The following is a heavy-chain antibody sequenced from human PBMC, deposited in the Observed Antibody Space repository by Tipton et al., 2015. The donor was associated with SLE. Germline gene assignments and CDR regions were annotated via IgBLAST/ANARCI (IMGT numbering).Heavy chain of an antibody. V-gene: IGHV4-59*11. Sequence: TLSLTCTVSGGSISSHYWSWIRQPPGKGLEWIGYIYYSGSTTYQPSLKSRVTISVDTSKNQFSLKLSSVTAADTAVYYCARGHYYDSSGYPGAFDIWGQGTMVTVSS. CDR1: GGSISSHY. J-gene: IGHJ3*02. CDR2: IYYSGST. D-gene: IGHD3-22*01. CDR3: ARGHYYDSSGYPGAFDI.